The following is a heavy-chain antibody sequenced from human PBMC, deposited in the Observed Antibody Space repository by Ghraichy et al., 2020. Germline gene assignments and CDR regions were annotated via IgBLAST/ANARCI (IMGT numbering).Heavy chain of an antibody. D-gene: IGHD5-18*01. CDR1: EFTFSSYS. V-gene: IGHV3-21*01. CDR3: ARDLDTAWGGYGMDV. J-gene: IGHJ6*02. Sequence: GGSLRLSCAASEFTFSSYSMNWVRQAPGKGLECVSSISSSSSYIYYADSVKGRFTISRDNAKNSLYLQMNSLRAEDTAVYYCARDLDTAWGGYGMDVWGQGTTVTVSS. CDR2: ISSSSSYI.